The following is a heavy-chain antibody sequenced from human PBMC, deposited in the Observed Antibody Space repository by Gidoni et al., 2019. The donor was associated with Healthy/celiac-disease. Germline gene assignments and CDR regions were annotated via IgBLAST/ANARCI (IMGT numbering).Heavy chain of an antibody. CDR3: AKDMWIQLWNGGFDY. CDR1: GFTFDDYT. Sequence: PGGSLRLSCAASGFTFDDYTMHWVRQAPGKGLEWVSLISWDGGSTYYADSVKGRFTISRDNSKNSLYLQMNSLRTEDTALYYCAKDMWIQLWNGGFDYWGQGTLVTVSS. J-gene: IGHJ4*02. V-gene: IGHV3-43*01. CDR2: ISWDGGST. D-gene: IGHD5-18*01.